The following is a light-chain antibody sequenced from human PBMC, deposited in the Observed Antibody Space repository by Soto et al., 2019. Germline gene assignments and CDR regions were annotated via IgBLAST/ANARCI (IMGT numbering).Light chain of an antibody. CDR1: QNVSSY. Sequence: EIVLTQSPATLSLSPGERATLSCRASQNVSSYLGWYQQKPGQAPRLLIYDASNRATGIPARFSGSGSGTDSTLTISSLEPEDFAVYYCQQRSTWPIFTFGPGTKVDVK. CDR3: QQRSTWPIFT. V-gene: IGKV3-11*01. J-gene: IGKJ3*01. CDR2: DAS.